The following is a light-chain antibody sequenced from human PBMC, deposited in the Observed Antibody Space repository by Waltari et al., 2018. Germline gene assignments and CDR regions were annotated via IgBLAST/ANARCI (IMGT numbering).Light chain of an antibody. J-gene: IGLJ3*02. Sequence: HSALTQSASVSGSPGQSITISCTGTNSDIGPYDYVSWFQQLPGKAPKLIIYDVRNRPLGISNRFSGSKSGITASLSISGLLAEDEAYYYCSSYTSSSTWVFGGGTKLTVL. CDR2: DVR. CDR3: SSYTSSSTWV. V-gene: IGLV2-14*03. CDR1: NSDIGPYDY.